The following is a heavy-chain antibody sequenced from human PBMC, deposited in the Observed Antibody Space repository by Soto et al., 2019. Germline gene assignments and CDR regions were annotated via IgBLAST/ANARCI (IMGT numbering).Heavy chain of an antibody. CDR3: ARGSGWGRNYYYMDV. Sequence: ASLKVSCKAPGYTITSYAMHWVRHAPGKRLEWMGWINAGNGNTKYSQKFQGRVTITRDTSASTAYMELSSLRSEDTAVYYCARGSGWGRNYYYMDVWGKGTTVTVSS. V-gene: IGHV1-3*01. CDR2: INAGNGNT. J-gene: IGHJ6*03. D-gene: IGHD6-25*01. CDR1: GYTITSYA.